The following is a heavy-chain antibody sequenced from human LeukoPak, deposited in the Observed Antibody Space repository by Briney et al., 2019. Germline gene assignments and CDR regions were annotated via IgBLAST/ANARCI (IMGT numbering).Heavy chain of an antibody. CDR1: GGSVSSGSYY. V-gene: IGHV4-61*01. J-gene: IGHJ4*02. D-gene: IGHD3-10*01. Sequence: PSETLSLTCTVSGGSVSSGSYYWSWIRQPPGKGLEWIGYIYYSGSTYYDPSLKSRVTISVDTSKNQFSLRLSSVTAADTAVYYCARAGSGYSFDYWGQGTLVTVSS. CDR2: IYYSGST. CDR3: ARAGSGYSFDY.